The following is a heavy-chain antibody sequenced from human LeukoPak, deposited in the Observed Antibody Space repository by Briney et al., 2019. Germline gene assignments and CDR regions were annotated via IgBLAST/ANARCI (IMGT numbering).Heavy chain of an antibody. Sequence: SETLSLTCTVSGGSISSSSYYWGWIRQPPGKGLEWIGSIYYTGSTYYNPSLRSRVTISVDTSKNQFSLKLSSVTAADTSVYYCARGFRGYYMDVWGKGTTVTISS. J-gene: IGHJ6*03. CDR3: ARGFRGYYMDV. CDR1: GGSISSSSYY. V-gene: IGHV4-39*01. CDR2: IYYTGST.